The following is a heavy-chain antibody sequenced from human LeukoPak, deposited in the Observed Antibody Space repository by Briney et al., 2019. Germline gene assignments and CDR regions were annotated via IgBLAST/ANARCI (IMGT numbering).Heavy chain of an antibody. J-gene: IGHJ5*02. Sequence: ASVKVSCKDFGYTFTSYAMNWVRQAPGQGLEWMGWINTNTGNPTYAQGFTGRFVFSLDTSVSTAYLQISSLKAGDTAVYYCARDDGAHYYDSSGYYGWFDPWGQGTLVTVSS. V-gene: IGHV7-4-1*02. CDR1: GYTFTSYA. D-gene: IGHD3-22*01. CDR3: ARDDGAHYYDSSGYYGWFDP. CDR2: INTNTGNP.